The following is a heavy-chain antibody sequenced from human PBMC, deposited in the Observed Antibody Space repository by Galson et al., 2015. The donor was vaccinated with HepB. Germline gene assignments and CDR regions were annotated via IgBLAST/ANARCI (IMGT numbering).Heavy chain of an antibody. CDR1: GFRFDDYS. CDR3: TRGGGWFDS. Sequence: SLRLSCAGSGFRFDDYSLNWVRQAPGKGLEWISGINWSSVSANYAASVKGRFTISRDNAKNSVYLQMNSLSDEDTAVYFCTRGGGWFDSWGQGTLVTVSS. V-gene: IGHV3-9*01. CDR2: INWSSVSA. D-gene: IGHD3-16*01. J-gene: IGHJ5*01.